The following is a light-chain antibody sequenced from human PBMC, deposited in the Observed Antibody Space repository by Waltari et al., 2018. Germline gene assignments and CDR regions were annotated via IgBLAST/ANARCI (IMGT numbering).Light chain of an antibody. V-gene: IGKV3-20*01. J-gene: IGKJ1*01. Sequence: EIMLTQSPGPLSLSPGERATLSCRASKSISKYLAWYQHKPGQPPRLLIYDASSRATGIPDRFSGSGSGTDFSLTISRLEPEDFAVYYCQKYGSLPATFGQGTKVEIK. CDR3: QKYGSLPAT. CDR2: DAS. CDR1: KSISKY.